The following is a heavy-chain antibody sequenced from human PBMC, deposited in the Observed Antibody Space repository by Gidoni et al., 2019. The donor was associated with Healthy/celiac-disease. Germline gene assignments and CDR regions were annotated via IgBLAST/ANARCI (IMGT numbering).Heavy chain of an antibody. Sequence: QVQLQQWGAGLLKPSETLSLTCADYGGSFSGYYWSWIRQPPGKGLELIGEINHSGSTNYNPSLKSRVTISVDTSKNQFCLKLSSVTAADTAVYYCARADGYYGMDVWGQGTTVTVSS. CDR2: INHSGST. V-gene: IGHV4-34*01. CDR1: GGSFSGYY. J-gene: IGHJ6*02. CDR3: ARADGYYGMDV.